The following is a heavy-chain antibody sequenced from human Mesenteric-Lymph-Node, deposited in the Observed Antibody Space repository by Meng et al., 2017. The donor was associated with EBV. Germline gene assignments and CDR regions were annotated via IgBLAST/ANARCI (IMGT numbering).Heavy chain of an antibody. CDR2: INSDESST. J-gene: IGHJ5*02. CDR3: TRGWGSAAAGFDP. D-gene: IGHD6-25*01. V-gene: IGHV3-74*01. Sequence: VLLGESAGGLVQPGGSLRHSCAAAGFTFSSHWMHWVRQAPGKGLVWVSRINSDESSTIYADSVKGRFTISRDNAKNTLYLQMNSLRAEDTAVYYCTRGWGSAAAGFDPWGQGTLVTVSS. CDR1: GFTFSSHW.